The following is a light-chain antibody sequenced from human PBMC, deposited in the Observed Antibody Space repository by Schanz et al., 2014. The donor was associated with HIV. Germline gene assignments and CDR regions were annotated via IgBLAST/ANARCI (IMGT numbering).Light chain of an antibody. CDR2: DVS. CDR1: SSDVGSYNL. J-gene: IGLJ3*02. Sequence: QSALTQPASVSGSLGQSITISCTGSSSDVGSYNLVSWYQQHPGKAPKLMIYDVSNRPSGISNRFSGSKSGNTASLTVSGLQADDEGDYYCTSYTTNRTVAFGGGTKLTVL. CDR3: TSYTTNRTVA. V-gene: IGLV2-14*02.